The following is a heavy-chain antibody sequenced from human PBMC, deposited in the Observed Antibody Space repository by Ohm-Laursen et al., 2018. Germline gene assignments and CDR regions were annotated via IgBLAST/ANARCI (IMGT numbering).Heavy chain of an antibody. CDR2: INQSGST. Sequence: SETLSLTCPVYGGSFGGYYWSWIRQPPGKGLEWIGEINQSGSTKYNPSLKRRVTLSADSSNSQFSLRLTSVTAADTATYYCARGSGFFKLDVWGQGTTVTVSS. V-gene: IGHV4-34*01. J-gene: IGHJ6*02. CDR1: GGSFGGYY. CDR3: ARGSGFFKLDV. D-gene: IGHD6-19*01.